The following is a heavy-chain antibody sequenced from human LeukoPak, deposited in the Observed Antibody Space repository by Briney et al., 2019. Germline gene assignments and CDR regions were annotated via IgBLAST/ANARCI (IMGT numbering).Heavy chain of an antibody. CDR3: ARVGDYGEIAFDI. V-gene: IGHV3-74*01. D-gene: IGHD4-17*01. J-gene: IGHJ3*02. CDR2: IHTDGSTT. Sequence: PGGSLRLSCAASGFTFSSYWMHWVRQAPGKGLVWVSRIHTDGSTTTYADSVKGRFTISRDNAKNTLYLQMNSLRAEDTAVYYCARVGDYGEIAFDIWGQGIMVTVSS. CDR1: GFTFSSYW.